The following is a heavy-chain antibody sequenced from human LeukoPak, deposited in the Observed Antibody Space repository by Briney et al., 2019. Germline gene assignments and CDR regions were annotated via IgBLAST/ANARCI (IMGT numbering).Heavy chain of an antibody. CDR3: VKDLRRARGALDV. J-gene: IGHJ3*01. CDR1: GFTFRAYA. CDR2: ISNDGNKK. Sequence: GGSLRLSCTASGFTFRAYAMPWVRQAPGKGLEWVALISNDGNKKYYADSVKGRFTISRDNSKSSLDLQVNSLRVEDTAVYYCVKDLRRARGALDVWGQGTTVTVFS. V-gene: IGHV3-30*18.